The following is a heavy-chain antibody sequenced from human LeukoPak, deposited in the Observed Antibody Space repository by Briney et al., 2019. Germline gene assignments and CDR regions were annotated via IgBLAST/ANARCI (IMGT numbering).Heavy chain of an antibody. CDR2: IKQDGSEK. D-gene: IGHD2-21*01. J-gene: IGHJ4*02. CDR3: ARDSTYCGGDCYPRGLFDY. CDR1: GFTFSTYW. V-gene: IGHV3-7*01. Sequence: GGSLRLSCAASGFTFSTYWMNWVRQAPGKGLEWVANIKQDGSEKYYVDSVKGRFTISRDNAKNSLYLQMNSLRAEDTAVYYCARDSTYCGGDCYPRGLFDYWGQGTLVTVSS.